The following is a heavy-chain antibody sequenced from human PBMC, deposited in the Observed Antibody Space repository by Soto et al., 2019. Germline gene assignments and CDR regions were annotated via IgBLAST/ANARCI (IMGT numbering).Heavy chain of an antibody. D-gene: IGHD3-9*01. CDR1: GYTLTSYG. Sequence: ASVKVSCKASGYTLTSYGISWVRQAPGQGLEWMGWISAYNGNTNYAQKLQGRVTMTTDTSTSTAYMELRSLRSDDTAVYYCARDLVLRFFDPHYYYYGMDVWGQGTTVTVSS. CDR2: ISAYNGNT. V-gene: IGHV1-18*04. J-gene: IGHJ6*02. CDR3: ARDLVLRFFDPHYYYYGMDV.